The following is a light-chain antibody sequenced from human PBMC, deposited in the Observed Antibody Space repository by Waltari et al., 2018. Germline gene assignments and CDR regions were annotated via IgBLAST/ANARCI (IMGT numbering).Light chain of an antibody. CDR3: QQYYSSPRT. CDR1: SVLYSSNNKNY. Sequence: SVLYSSNNKNYLTWYQHKPGHPPKLLIYWASTRESGVPDRFSGSGSGTDFTLTISSLQAEDVAVYYCQQYYSSPRTFGGGTKVEIK. CDR2: WAS. V-gene: IGKV4-1*01. J-gene: IGKJ4*01.